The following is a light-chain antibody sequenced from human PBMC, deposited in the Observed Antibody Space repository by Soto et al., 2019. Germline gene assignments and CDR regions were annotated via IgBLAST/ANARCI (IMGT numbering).Light chain of an antibody. CDR2: RNN. V-gene: IGLV1-47*01. CDR3: AAWDDRVKV. Sequence: QAVVTQPPSASGTPGQRVTISCSGSSSNIGSNYVYWYQQLPGTAPKLLIYRNNQRPSGVPDRFSGSKSGTSASLAISGLRSEDEADYYCAAWDDRVKVFGGGTKLTVL. J-gene: IGLJ2*01. CDR1: SSNIGSNY.